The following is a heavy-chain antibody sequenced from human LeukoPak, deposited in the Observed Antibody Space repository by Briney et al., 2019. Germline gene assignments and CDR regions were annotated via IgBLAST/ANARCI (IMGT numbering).Heavy chain of an antibody. CDR1: GFSFISYG. J-gene: IGHJ4*02. Sequence: PGGSLRLSCAASGFSFISYGMHWVRQAPGEGLEWVGVISDDGRNKKYADSVKGRFTISRDNSKDTLYLQMNSPRDEDTAVYYCAKRPSDYGDYVTYFDYWGQGTLVTVSS. V-gene: IGHV3-30*18. CDR3: AKRPSDYGDYVTYFDY. D-gene: IGHD4-17*01. CDR2: ISDDGRNK.